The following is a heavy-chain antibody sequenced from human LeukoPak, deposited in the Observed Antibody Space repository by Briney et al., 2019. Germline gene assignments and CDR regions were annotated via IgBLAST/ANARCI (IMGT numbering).Heavy chain of an antibody. Sequence: GGSLRLSCAASGFTVNNNYMTWVRQAPGKGLEWVSVIYRDDTTYYTDSGKGRFTISRENSKKTLYLPMNSLKTEDTALYYCARDTVVVFDPWGQGIPVTVSS. CDR3: ARDTVVVFDP. J-gene: IGHJ5*02. CDR2: IYRDDTT. D-gene: IGHD2-15*01. CDR1: GFTVNNNY. V-gene: IGHV3-66*02.